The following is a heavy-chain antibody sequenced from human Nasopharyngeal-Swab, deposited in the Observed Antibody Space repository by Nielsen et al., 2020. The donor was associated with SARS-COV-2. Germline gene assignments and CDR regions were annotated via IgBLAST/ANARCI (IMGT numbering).Heavy chain of an antibody. CDR3: AKSIDPMGYGLDV. CDR2: IYSGGSST. J-gene: IGHJ6*02. Sequence: GGSLRLSCAASEFSFSSYAMNWVRQAPGKGLEWVAIIYSGGSSTYFADSVKGRFTISRDDSSNTLYLQMSSLRAEDTAVYYCAKSIDPMGYGLDVWGLGTTVTVSS. V-gene: IGHV3-23*03. D-gene: IGHD3-10*01. CDR1: EFSFSSYA.